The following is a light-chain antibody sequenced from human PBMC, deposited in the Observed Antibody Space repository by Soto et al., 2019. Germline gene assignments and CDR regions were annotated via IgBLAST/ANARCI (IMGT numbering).Light chain of an antibody. J-gene: IGKJ1*01. CDR2: GAA. CDR3: QQYNSWTWT. Sequence: EIVMTQSPATLSVSPGARATLSCRASQTISTNLAWYQHKPGQPPSLLIYGAATRATGVPARFSGSGSGTQFTLTITSLQSEDFAVYYCQQYNSWTWTFGQGTKVESK. CDR1: QTISTN. V-gene: IGKV3-15*01.